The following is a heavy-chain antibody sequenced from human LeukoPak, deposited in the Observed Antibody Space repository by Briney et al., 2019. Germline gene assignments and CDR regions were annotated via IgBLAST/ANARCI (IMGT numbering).Heavy chain of an antibody. V-gene: IGHV3-9*01. J-gene: IGHJ6*02. CDR1: GFTFDDYA. CDR3: AKDINDCSGGSCYTRYYYYGMDV. CDR2: ISWNSGSI. D-gene: IGHD2-15*01. Sequence: GGSLRLSCAASGFTFDDYAMPWVRQAPGKGLEWVSGISWNSGSIGYADSVKGRFTISRDNAKNSLYLQMNSLRAEDTALYYCAKDINDCSGGSCYTRYYYYGMDVWGQGTTVTVSS.